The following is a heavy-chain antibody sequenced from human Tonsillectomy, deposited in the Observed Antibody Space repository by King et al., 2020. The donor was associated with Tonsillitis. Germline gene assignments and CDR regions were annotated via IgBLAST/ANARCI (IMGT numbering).Heavy chain of an antibody. V-gene: IGHV3-30-3*01. CDR1: GFTFSSYA. CDR2: ISYDGSNK. J-gene: IGHJ4*02. Sequence: VQLVESGGGVVQLGRSLRLSCAASGFTFSSYAMHWVRQAPGKGLEWVAVISYDGSNKYYADSVKGRFTISRDNSKNTLYLQMNSLRAEDTAVYYCARACMGYCSGGSIGGFDYWGQGTLVTVSS. D-gene: IGHD2-15*01. CDR3: ARACMGYCSGGSIGGFDY.